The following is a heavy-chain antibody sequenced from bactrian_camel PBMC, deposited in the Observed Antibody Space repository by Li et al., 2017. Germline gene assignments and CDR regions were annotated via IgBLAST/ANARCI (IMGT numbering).Heavy chain of an antibody. J-gene: IGHJ4*01. V-gene: IGHV3S1*01. D-gene: IGHD3*01. CDR1: GFTSMNHC. CDR2: LYTGGDAT. Sequence: HVQLVESGGGSVQAGGSLRLSCAGSGFTSMNHCMGWFRQAPGKEREGVAVLYTGGDATYYADSVKGRFTISQDSAENTLYLQMNNLKPEDTAMYYCAAECRSRPPRMQIRATDFARWGQGTQVTVS. CDR3: AAECRSRPPRMQIRATDFAR.